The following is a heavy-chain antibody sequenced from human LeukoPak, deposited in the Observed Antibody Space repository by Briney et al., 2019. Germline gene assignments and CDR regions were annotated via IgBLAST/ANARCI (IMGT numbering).Heavy chain of an antibody. CDR1: GGSISSGDYY. Sequence: SETLSLTCTVSGGSISSGDYYWSWIRQPPGKGLEWIGYIYYSGSTYYNPSLKSRVTISVDTSKNQFSLKLSSVTAADTAVYYCAIEGIAAAGYYFDYWGQGTLVTVSS. V-gene: IGHV4-30-4*08. CDR2: IYYSGST. CDR3: AIEGIAAAGYYFDY. D-gene: IGHD6-13*01. J-gene: IGHJ4*02.